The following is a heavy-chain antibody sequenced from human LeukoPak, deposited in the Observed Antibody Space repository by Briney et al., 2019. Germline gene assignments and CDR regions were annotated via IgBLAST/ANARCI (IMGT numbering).Heavy chain of an antibody. CDR2: ITSNGGST. D-gene: IGHD1-14*01. J-gene: IGHJ4*02. CDR1: GFTFSRYA. CDR3: ARGPGDYFDF. Sequence: GGSLRLSCSASGFTFSRYAMHWVRQAPGKGLEYVSAITSNGGSTYYADSVKGRFTISRDNSKNTLFLQMNGLRAEDTAVYYCARGPGDYFDFWGQGTLVTVSS. V-gene: IGHV3-64*04.